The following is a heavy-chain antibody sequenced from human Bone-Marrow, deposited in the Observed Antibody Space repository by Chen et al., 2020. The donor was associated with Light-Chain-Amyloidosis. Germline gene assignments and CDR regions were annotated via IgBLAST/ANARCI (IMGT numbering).Heavy chain of an antibody. CDR3: ARIVSSTDCFLGFFDY. CDR1: GYRFFNYW. Sequence: EVQLVQSGAEVKKPGESLKITCKGSGYRFFNYWIGWVRQMPGKGLELMGMIYPDDSDTRYSASFQGHITISADKSISTAYLQWTSLKASDSAMFYCARIVSSTDCFLGFFDYWGQGTLVTVPS. D-gene: IGHD2-21*01. J-gene: IGHJ4*02. V-gene: IGHV5-51*01. CDR2: IYPDDSDT.